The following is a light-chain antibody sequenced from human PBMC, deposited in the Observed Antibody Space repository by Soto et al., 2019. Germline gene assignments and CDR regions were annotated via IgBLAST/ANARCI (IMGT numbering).Light chain of an antibody. CDR2: GAS. Sequence: EIVLTQSPGTLSLSPGERATLSCRASQSVSSSYLAWYQQKPGQAPRLLIYGASSRATGIPDRFSGSGSWTDFTLTIIRLEPEDFAVYYCQQYGSSLPYTFGQGTKLEIK. CDR3: QQYGSSLPYT. V-gene: IGKV3-20*01. J-gene: IGKJ2*01. CDR1: QSVSSSY.